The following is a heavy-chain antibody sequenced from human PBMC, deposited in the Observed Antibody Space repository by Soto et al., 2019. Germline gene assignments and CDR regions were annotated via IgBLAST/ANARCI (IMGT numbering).Heavy chain of an antibody. CDR2: IWYDGSNK. V-gene: IGHV3-33*01. Sequence: GGSLRLSCAASGFTFSSYGMHWVRQAPGKGLEWVAVIWYDGSNKYYADSVKGRFTISRDNSKNTLYLQMNSLRAEDTAVYYCARESGYSFTATTSFDSGAREPWSPSPQ. CDR3: ARESGYSFTATTSFDS. D-gene: IGHD5-18*01. J-gene: IGHJ4*02. CDR1: GFTFSSYG.